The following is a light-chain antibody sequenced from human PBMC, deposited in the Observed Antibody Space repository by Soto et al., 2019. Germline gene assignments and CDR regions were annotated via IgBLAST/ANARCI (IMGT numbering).Light chain of an antibody. CDR1: SSNIGAGYD. Sequence: QSVLTQPPSVSGAPGQRVTISCTGSSSNIGAGYDVHWYQQLPGTAPKLLIYGNSNRPSGVPDRFSGSKSGTSASLAITGLQAEDEADYYCQSYDSSLSVVFVVGTTLPVL. CDR2: GNS. J-gene: IGLJ2*01. CDR3: QSYDSSLSVV. V-gene: IGLV1-40*01.